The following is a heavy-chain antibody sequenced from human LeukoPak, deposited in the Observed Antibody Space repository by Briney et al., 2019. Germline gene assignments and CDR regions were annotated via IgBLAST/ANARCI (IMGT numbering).Heavy chain of an antibody. CDR3: ARDDVAWNDVHWFDP. CDR1: GFTFSSYS. D-gene: IGHD1-1*01. Sequence: KPGGSLRLSCAASGFTFSSYSMNWVRQAPGKGLEWVSSISSSSSYIYYADSVKGRFTISRDNAKNSLYLQMSSLRAEDTAVYYCARDDVAWNDVHWFDPWGQGTLVTVSS. J-gene: IGHJ5*02. V-gene: IGHV3-21*01. CDR2: ISSSSSYI.